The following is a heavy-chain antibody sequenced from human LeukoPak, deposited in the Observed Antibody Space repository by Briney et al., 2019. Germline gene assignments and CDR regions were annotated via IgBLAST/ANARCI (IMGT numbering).Heavy chain of an antibody. D-gene: IGHD6-19*01. J-gene: IGHJ2*01. CDR1: GFTFGDYA. V-gene: IGHV3-49*03. CDR2: IRIKTYGGTT. CDR3: TRENSAWTPPAYWYFDL. Sequence: GGSLRLSCTASGFTFGDYAMSWFRQAPGKGLEWIGFIRIKTYGGTTEYAASVKGRFTISRDDSNSIAYLRMNSLKTEDTAVYYCTRENSAWTPPAYWYFDLWGRGTLVTVSS.